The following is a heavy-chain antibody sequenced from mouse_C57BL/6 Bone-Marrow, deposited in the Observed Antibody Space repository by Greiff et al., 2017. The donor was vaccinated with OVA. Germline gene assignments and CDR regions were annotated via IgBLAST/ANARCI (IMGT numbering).Heavy chain of an antibody. CDR3: ARGDYYGSSWHDY. CDR1: GYTFTSYW. Sequence: VQLQQPGAELVKPGASVKLSCKASGYTFTSYWMHWVKQRPGQGLEWIGMIHPNSGSTNYNEKFKSKATLTVDKSSSTAYMQLSSLTSEDSAVYYCARGDYYGSSWHDYWGQGTTLTVSS. CDR2: IHPNSGST. D-gene: IGHD1-1*01. V-gene: IGHV1-64*01. J-gene: IGHJ2*01.